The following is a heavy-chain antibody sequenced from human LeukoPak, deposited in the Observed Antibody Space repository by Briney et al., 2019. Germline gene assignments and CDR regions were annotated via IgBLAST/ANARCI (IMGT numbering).Heavy chain of an antibody. J-gene: IGHJ4*02. CDR2: IYSGGST. D-gene: IGHD3-3*01. Sequence: GGSLRLSCAASGFTVSSNYMSWVRQAPGKGLEWVSVIYSGGSTYYADSVKGRFTISRDNSKNTLYLQMNSLRAEDTAVYYCAKDARFLEWLLDYWGQGTLVTVSS. CDR1: GFTVSSNY. CDR3: AKDARFLEWLLDY. V-gene: IGHV3-53*05.